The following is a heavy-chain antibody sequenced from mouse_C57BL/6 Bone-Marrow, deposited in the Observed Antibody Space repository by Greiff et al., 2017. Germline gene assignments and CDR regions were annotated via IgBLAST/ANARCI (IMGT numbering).Heavy chain of an antibody. CDR3: SREYYRYDYAMDY. CDR2: SRNKANDYTT. J-gene: IGHJ4*01. CDR1: GFTFSDFY. V-gene: IGHV7-1*02. Sequence: EVKLMESGGGLVQPGGSLRLSCATSGFTFSDFYMEGVRQPPGKRLEWIAASRNKANDYTTEYSASVKGRFIVSRDTSQSILYLQMNALRAEDTAIYYCSREYYRYDYAMDYWGQGTSVTVSS. D-gene: IGHD2-14*01.